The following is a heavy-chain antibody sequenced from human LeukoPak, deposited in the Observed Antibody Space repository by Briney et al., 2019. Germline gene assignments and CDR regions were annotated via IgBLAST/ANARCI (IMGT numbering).Heavy chain of an antibody. CDR3: ARATRHDFWLNWFDP. CDR1: GGSISSYY. CDR2: IYYSGST. V-gene: IGHV4-59*01. Sequence: SETLSLTCTVSGGSISSYYWSWIRQPPGKGLEWIGSIYYSGSTYYNPSLKSRVTISVDTSKNQFSLKLSSVTAADTAVYYCARATRHDFWLNWFDPWGQGTLVTVSS. D-gene: IGHD3-3*01. J-gene: IGHJ5*02.